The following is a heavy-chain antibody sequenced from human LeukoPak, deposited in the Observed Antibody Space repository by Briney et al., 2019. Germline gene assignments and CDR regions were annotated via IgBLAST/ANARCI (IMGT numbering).Heavy chain of an antibody. Sequence: GASVNVSYKASGYTFTSYSISWVRQAPGQGLEWMGWISAYNGNTNYAQKLQGRVTMTTDTSTSTAYMELRSLRSDDTAVYYCARGYLSDIVVVPAAFDYWGQGTLVTVSS. CDR2: ISAYNGNT. CDR1: GYTFTSYS. V-gene: IGHV1-18*01. J-gene: IGHJ4*02. D-gene: IGHD2-2*01. CDR3: ARGYLSDIVVVPAAFDY.